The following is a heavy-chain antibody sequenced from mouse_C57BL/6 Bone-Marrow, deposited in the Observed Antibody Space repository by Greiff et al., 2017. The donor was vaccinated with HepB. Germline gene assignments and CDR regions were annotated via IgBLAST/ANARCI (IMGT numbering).Heavy chain of an antibody. D-gene: IGHD2-4*01. V-gene: IGHV1-78*01. CDR1: GYTFTDHT. CDR2: IYPRDGST. Sequence: VQLQQSDAELVKPGASVKISCKVSGYTFTDHTIHWMKQRPEQGLEWIGYIYPRDGSTKYNEKFKGKATLTADKSSSTAYMQLNSLTSEDSAVYFCARPGWDYDVGYYAMDYWGQGTSVTVSS. CDR3: ARPGWDYDVGYYAMDY. J-gene: IGHJ4*01.